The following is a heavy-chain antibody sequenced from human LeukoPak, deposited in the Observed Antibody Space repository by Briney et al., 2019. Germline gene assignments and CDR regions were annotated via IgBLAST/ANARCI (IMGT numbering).Heavy chain of an antibody. Sequence: ASVKVSCKASGYTFTSYGISWVRHAPGQGLEWMGWISAYNGNTNYAQKLQGRVTMTTDTSTSTAYIELRSLRSDDTAVYYCARRYYDSSGYYYEVDYWGQGTLVTVSS. CDR3: ARRYYDSSGYYYEVDY. J-gene: IGHJ4*02. V-gene: IGHV1-18*01. D-gene: IGHD3-22*01. CDR2: ISAYNGNT. CDR1: GYTFTSYG.